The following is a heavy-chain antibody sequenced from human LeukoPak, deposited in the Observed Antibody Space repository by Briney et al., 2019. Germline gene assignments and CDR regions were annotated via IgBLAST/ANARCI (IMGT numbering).Heavy chain of an antibody. CDR3: ASPSPLLWFGESIRDRDAFDI. J-gene: IGHJ3*02. V-gene: IGHV1-46*01. CDR2: INPSGGST. D-gene: IGHD3-10*01. Sequence: GASVKVSCKASGYTFTSYYMHWVRQAPGQGLEWMGIINPSGGSTSYAQKFQGRVTITADKSTSTAYMELSSLRSEDTAVYYCASPSPLLWFGESIRDRDAFDIWGQGTMVTVSS. CDR1: GYTFTSYY.